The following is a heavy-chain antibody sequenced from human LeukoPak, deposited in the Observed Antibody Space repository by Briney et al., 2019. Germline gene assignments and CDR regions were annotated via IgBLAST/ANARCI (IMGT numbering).Heavy chain of an antibody. D-gene: IGHD3-10*01. V-gene: IGHV3-23*01. CDR2: LSGSGGST. J-gene: IGHJ3*02. Sequence: QPGGSLRLSCAASGFTFSSYAMNWVRQAPGKGLGWVSVLSGSGGSTVYADSVKGRFAISRDNPKTTLYLQMSSLRVDDTAVYYCASRRTGVGNAFDIWGRGTMVTVSS. CDR3: ASRRTGVGNAFDI. CDR1: GFTFSSYA.